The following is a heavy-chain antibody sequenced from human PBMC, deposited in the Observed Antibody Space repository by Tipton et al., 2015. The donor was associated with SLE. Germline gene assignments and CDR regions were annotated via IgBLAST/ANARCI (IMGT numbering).Heavy chain of an antibody. CDR3: ARVLMVGARPQLYSDY. CDR2: IYHGGST. Sequence: TLSLTCAVSGASISSGYYSWSWVRQPPGKGLEWVGNIYHGGSTYDRPSLKSRVTISVDTSRNQFSLKLSSVTAADTAVYYCARVLMVGARPQLYSDYWGQGTLVTVSS. V-gene: IGHV4-30-2*01. D-gene: IGHD1-26*01. CDR1: GASISSGYYS. J-gene: IGHJ4*02.